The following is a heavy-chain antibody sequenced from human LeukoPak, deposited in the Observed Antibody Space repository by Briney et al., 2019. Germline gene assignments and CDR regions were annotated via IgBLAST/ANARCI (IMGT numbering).Heavy chain of an antibody. J-gene: IGHJ3*02. CDR3: VRDCYRGNAHDAFDS. CDR2: IYYSGST. D-gene: IGHD1-1*01. Sequence: SETLSLTCTVSGGSISSGDYYWSWIRQPPGKGLEWIGYIYYSGSTYYNPSLKSRVTISVDTSKNQFSLKLSSVTAAHTAVYYCVRDCYRGNAHDAFDSWGEGTMVSVSS. V-gene: IGHV4-30-4*08. CDR1: GGSISSGDYY.